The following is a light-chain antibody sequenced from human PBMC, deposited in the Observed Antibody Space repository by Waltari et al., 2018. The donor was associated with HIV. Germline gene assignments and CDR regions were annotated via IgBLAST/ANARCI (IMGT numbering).Light chain of an antibody. CDR3: QQYNSDPS. J-gene: IGKJ5*01. CDR1: QGIINW. Sequence: DIHMTQSPSTLSAFVGDRVTITCRASQGIINWLAWYQQKPGKAPKLLIHKASVLENRVSSRFSGSRFGTDFTLIIDSLEPDDFATYYCQQYNSDPSFGQGTRLEMK. V-gene: IGKV1-5*03. CDR2: KAS.